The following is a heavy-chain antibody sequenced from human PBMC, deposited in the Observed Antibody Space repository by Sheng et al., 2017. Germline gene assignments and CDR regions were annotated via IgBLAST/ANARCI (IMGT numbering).Heavy chain of an antibody. CDR3: ARERFRDDYNFEFGYFDY. CDR1: GFTVSSNY. Sequence: ESGGGLVQPGGSLRLSCAASGFTVSSNYMSWVRQAPGTGLEWVSIIYSGGSTYYADSVKGRFTISRDNSKNTLYLHMNSLRAEDTAVYYCARERFRDDYNFEFGYFDYWGQGTLVTVSS. J-gene: IGHJ4*02. V-gene: IGHV3-66*02. CDR2: IYSGGST. D-gene: IGHD4-4*01.